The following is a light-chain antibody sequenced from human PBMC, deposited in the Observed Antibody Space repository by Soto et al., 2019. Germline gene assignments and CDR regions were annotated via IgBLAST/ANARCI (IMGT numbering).Light chain of an antibody. CDR1: SSDVGSYNL. CDR2: EGS. J-gene: IGLJ3*02. V-gene: IGLV2-23*01. Sequence: QSVLTQPASVSGSPGQSITISCTGTSSDVGSYNLVSWYQQHPGKAPKRMIYEGSKRPSGVSNLFSGSKSGNTSSLTISGLQADDEADYYCCAYAGRMVFCGGTKLTVL. CDR3: CAYAGRMV.